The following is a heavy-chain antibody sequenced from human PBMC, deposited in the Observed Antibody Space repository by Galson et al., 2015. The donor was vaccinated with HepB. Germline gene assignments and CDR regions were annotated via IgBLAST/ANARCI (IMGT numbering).Heavy chain of an antibody. V-gene: IGHV3-30*03. CDR3: APRITGTTPGGNY. CDR1: GFTFSSYG. CDR2: ISYDGSNK. D-gene: IGHD1-7*01. Sequence: SLRLSCAASGFTFSSYGMHWVRQAPGKGLEWVAVISYDGSNKYNADSVKGRFTIPRDNSKNTLYLQMNSMRAEDTAVYYCAPRITGTTPGGNYCGQGTLVTVSS. J-gene: IGHJ4*02.